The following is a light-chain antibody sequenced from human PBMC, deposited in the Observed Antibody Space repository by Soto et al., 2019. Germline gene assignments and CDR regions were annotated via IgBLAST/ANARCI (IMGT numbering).Light chain of an antibody. J-gene: IGLJ1*01. Sequence: TQPASVSWSPGQSITISCTGTSSDVGGYNYVSWYQQHPGKAPKLMIYGVSNRPSGVSNRFSGSKSGNTASLTISGLQAEGEADYYCSSYTSSSTLYVFGTGTKVTVL. CDR1: SSDVGGYNY. V-gene: IGLV2-14*01. CDR2: GVS. CDR3: SSYTSSSTLYV.